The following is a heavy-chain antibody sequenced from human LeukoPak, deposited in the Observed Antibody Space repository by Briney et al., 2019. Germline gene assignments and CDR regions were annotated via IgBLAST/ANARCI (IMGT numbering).Heavy chain of an antibody. CDR3: ARAGGYASSWAY. J-gene: IGHJ4*02. CDR1: GFIFSSYW. V-gene: IGHV3-7*01. CDR2: IKQDGSEK. D-gene: IGHD5-12*01. Sequence: GGALRLSCAGSGFIFSSYWMSWVRQAPGKGLEWVANIKQDGSEKNYVDSVKGRFTISRDNAKNSLDLQMNSLRGEDTAVYYCARAGGYASSWAYWGQGTLVTVSS.